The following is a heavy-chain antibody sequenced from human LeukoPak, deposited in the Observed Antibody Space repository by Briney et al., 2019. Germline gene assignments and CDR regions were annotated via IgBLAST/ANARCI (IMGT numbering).Heavy chain of an antibody. CDR2: VSYDGSNK. Sequence: GGSLRLSCAASGFTFSNYAMHWVRQAPGKGLEWVAVVSYDGSNKYYADSVKGRFTISRDISKNTLYLQMNSLRAKDAAIYYCATIGDRRTGELYRIDYWGQGTLVTVSS. V-gene: IGHV3-30-3*01. CDR1: GFTFSNYA. J-gene: IGHJ4*02. CDR3: ATIGDRRTGELYRIDY. D-gene: IGHD7-27*01.